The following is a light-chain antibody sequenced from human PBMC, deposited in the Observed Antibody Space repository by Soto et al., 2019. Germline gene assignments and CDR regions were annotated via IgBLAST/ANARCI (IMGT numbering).Light chain of an antibody. CDR1: QSLLHSNGYTY. J-gene: IGKJ1*01. CDR2: LGS. CDR3: MQALQTPA. V-gene: IGKV2-28*01. Sequence: DIVMTQSPLSLPVTPGEPASISCRSSQSLLHSNGYTYLDWYLQKPGQSPQLLIYLGSNRASGVPDRFSGSGSGTDFTLKISRVEAEDVRVYYCMQALQTPAFGHRTKVEIK.